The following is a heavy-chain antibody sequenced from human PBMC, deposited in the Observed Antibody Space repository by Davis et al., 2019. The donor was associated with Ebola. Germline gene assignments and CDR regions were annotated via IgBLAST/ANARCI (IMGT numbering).Heavy chain of an antibody. V-gene: IGHV3-21*01. Sequence: PGGSLRLSCAASGFTFSSNSMNWVRQAPGKGLEWVSFISSSSNYIYYADSVKGRFTVSRDNAKNSLYLQMNSLRAEDTAVYYCATTPQYSSGQNKPFDYWGQGTLVTVSS. CDR3: ATTPQYSSGQNKPFDY. D-gene: IGHD6-19*01. CDR2: ISSSSNYI. J-gene: IGHJ4*02. CDR1: GFTFSSNS.